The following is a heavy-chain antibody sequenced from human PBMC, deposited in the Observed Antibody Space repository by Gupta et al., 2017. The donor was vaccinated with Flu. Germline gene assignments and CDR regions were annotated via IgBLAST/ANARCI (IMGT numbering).Heavy chain of an antibody. CDR3: AREGDFWSGYYTNYFDY. Sequence: QVQLQESGPGLVKPSQTLSLTCTVSGGSISSGSYYWSWIRQPAGKGLEWIGRIYTSGSTNYNPSLKSRVTISVDTSKNQFSLKLSSVTAADTAVYYCAREGDFWSGYYTNYFDYWGQGTLVTVSS. D-gene: IGHD3-3*01. CDR2: IYTSGST. CDR1: GGSISSGSYY. V-gene: IGHV4-61*02. J-gene: IGHJ4*02.